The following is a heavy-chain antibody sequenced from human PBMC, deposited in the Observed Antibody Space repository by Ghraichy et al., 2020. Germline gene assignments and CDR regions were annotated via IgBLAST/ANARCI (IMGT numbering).Heavy chain of an antibody. CDR1: GGSISSSSYY. V-gene: IGHV4-39*01. J-gene: IGHJ3*02. CDR2: IYYSGST. CDR3: ARQGPDYCSGGSCYYWAFGI. D-gene: IGHD2-15*01. Sequence: SETLSLTCTVSGGSISSSSYYWGWIRQPPGKGLEWIGSIYYSGSTYYNPSLKSRVTISVDTSKNQFSLKLSSVTAADTAVYYCARQGPDYCSGGSCYYWAFGIWGQGTLVTVSS.